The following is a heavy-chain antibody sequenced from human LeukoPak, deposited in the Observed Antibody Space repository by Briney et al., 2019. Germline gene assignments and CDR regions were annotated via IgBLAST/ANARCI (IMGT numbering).Heavy chain of an antibody. J-gene: IGHJ4*02. V-gene: IGHV3-33*01. D-gene: IGHD4-17*01. CDR1: GFRFSRYG. CDR2: IWFDGSKK. CDR3: ARDPATVTSYFDL. Sequence: PGRSLRLSCVVSGFRFSRYGFHWLRQAPGKGLEWVAVIWFDGSKKYYADSVKGRFTISRDDSKSTLNLQMDSLRAEDTAVYYCARDPATVTSYFDLWGQETLVTVSS.